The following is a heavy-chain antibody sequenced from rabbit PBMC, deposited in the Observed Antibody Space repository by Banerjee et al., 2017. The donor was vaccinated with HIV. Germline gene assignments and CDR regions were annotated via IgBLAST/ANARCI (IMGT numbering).Heavy chain of an antibody. Sequence: QSLEESGGDLVKPGASLTLTCTASGFSFSSSYYMCWVRQAPGKGLEWIACIYAGSSGSTYYASWAKGRFTISKTSSTTVTLQMTSLTAADTATYFCARGVAGYAGYGYAGWFNLWGQGTLVTVS. J-gene: IGHJ4*01. CDR2: IYAGSSGST. D-gene: IGHD6-1*01. CDR3: ARGVAGYAGYGYAGWFNL. CDR1: GFSFSSSYY. V-gene: IGHV1S40*01.